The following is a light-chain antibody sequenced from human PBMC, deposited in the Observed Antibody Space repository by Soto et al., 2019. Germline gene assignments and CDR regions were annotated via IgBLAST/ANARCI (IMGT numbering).Light chain of an antibody. CDR3: QQYHNWPVT. V-gene: IGKV3-15*01. CDR2: AAS. CDR1: QSIRGN. J-gene: IGKJ3*01. Sequence: EIVMTQSPAILSVSPGESATLSCRASQSIRGNLAWYQQKPGQAPRLLIYAASVRATGIPARFSGSGSGTEFTLTISSLQSDDFAVYSCQQYHNWPVTFGPGTKVDI.